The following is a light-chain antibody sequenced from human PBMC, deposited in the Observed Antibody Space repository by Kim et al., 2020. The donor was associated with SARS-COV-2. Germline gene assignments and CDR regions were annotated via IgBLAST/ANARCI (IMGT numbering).Light chain of an antibody. CDR3: LQHITYPLT. CDR2: GAS. J-gene: IGKJ4*01. V-gene: IGKV1-17*03. Sequence: DIQMTQSPSAMSASVGDRVNITCRASQDIADYLAWFQQKPGSVPKRLIYGASSLQSGVPSRFSGSGSGTDFTLTISSLQPEDFGTYYCLQHITYPLTFGGGTKVDIK. CDR1: QDIADY.